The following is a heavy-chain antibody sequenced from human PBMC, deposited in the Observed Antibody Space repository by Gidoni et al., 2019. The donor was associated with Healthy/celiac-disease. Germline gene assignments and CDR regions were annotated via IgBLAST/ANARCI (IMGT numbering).Heavy chain of an antibody. CDR3: AGAAGRGQTTYYYGMDV. CDR2: IYWDDDK. D-gene: IGHD1-7*01. V-gene: IGHV2-5*02. Sequence: QITLKESGPTLVKPTQTLTLTCTFSAFSLSTSGVGVGWIRQPPGKALEWLALIYWDDDKRYSPSLKSRLTITKDTSKNQVVLTMTNMDPVDTATDYCAGAAGRGQTTYYYGMDVWGQGTTVTVSS. J-gene: IGHJ6*02. CDR1: AFSLSTSGVG.